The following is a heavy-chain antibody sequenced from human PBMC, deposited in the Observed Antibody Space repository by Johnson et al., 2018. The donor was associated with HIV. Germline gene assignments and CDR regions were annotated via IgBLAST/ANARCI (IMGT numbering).Heavy chain of an antibody. J-gene: IGHJ3*02. CDR2: ISWNSGTI. D-gene: IGHD6-6*01. CDR1: GFTFDDYA. CDR3: AREYSSLSQGAFDI. Sequence: VQLVESGGGLVQPGRSLRLSCAASGFTFDDYAMHWVRQAPGKGLEWVSGISWNSGTIGYADSVKGRFAISRDNAKNSMYLQMNGLRAEDTALYYCAREYSSLSQGAFDIWGQGTMVTVSS. V-gene: IGHV3-9*01.